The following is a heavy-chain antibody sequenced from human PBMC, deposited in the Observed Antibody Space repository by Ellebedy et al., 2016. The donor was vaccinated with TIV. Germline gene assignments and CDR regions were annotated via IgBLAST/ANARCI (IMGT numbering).Heavy chain of an antibody. CDR2: IVVGSGNT. Sequence: SVKVSCXASGFTFTSSAVQWVRQARGQRLEWIGWIVVGSGNTNYAQKFQERVTITRDMSTSTAYMELSSLRSEDTAVYYCAADLVIPRITMIVVVITTFWYFDLWGRGTLVTVSS. V-gene: IGHV1-58*01. D-gene: IGHD3-22*01. CDR3: AADLVIPRITMIVVVITTFWYFDL. J-gene: IGHJ2*01. CDR1: GFTFTSSA.